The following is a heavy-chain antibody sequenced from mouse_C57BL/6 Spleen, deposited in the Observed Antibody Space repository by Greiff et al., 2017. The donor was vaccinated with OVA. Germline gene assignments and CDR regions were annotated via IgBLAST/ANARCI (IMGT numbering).Heavy chain of an antibody. CDR1: GYTFTDYN. V-gene: IGHV1-18*01. Sequence: VQLQQSGPELVKPGASVKIPCEASGYTFTDYNMDWVKQSHGKSLEWIGDINPNNGGTIYNQKFKGKATLTVDKSSSTAYMELRSLTSEDTAVYYCARNVPYYYAMDYWGQGTSVTVSS. CDR2: INPNNGGT. CDR3: ARNVPYYYAMDY. J-gene: IGHJ4*01.